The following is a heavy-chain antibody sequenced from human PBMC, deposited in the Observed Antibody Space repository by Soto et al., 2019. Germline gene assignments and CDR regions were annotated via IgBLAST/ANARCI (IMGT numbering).Heavy chain of an antibody. V-gene: IGHV4-59*01. J-gene: IGHJ4*02. Sequence: SVPLCVPWTVACGKIVGYCGSWIRKPPGKGLEWIGYIYYSGTTNYNPSLKSRVTMSIDTSRNQFSLKLSSVTAADTAVYYCARDPPDGDSYFDYWGQGTLVTVSS. CDR1: CGKIVGYC. CDR3: ARDPPDGDSYFDY. D-gene: IGHD4-17*01. CDR2: IYYSGTT.